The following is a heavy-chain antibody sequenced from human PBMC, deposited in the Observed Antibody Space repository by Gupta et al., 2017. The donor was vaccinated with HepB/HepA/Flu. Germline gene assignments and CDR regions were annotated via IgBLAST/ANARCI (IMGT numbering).Heavy chain of an antibody. V-gene: IGHV3-7*04. Sequence: EVQLVESGGGLVQPGGSLSLSCAASGFTFTYYRMRWVSKAPGKGLEWGANIRRDGSEKVYVDSVKGQFTISRDNARNSLYLQMNSLRAEDTAVYYCARVLNGSNNIVVVSYCDYWGQGTLVTVSS. CDR3: ARVLNGSNNIVVVSYCDY. CDR1: GFTFTYYR. J-gene: IGHJ4*02. CDR2: IRRDGSEK. D-gene: IGHD3-22*01.